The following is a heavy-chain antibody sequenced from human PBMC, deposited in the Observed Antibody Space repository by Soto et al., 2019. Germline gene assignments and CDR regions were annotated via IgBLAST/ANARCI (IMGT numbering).Heavy chain of an antibody. Sequence: QVQLVQSGAEVKRPGASVKVSCKASGYTFTNFDLNWVRQAPGQGLEWMGWMNPNSGDTGYAHKFQGGGTVTSATAMNTGYRELSSLKAGDTMVYLCARSGATFCGGGGYKDYWGQGTGVMVSS. CDR3: ARSGATFCGGGGYKDY. V-gene: IGHV1-8*02. J-gene: IGHJ4*02. CDR2: MNPNSGDT. D-gene: IGHD2-21*02. CDR1: GYTFTNFD.